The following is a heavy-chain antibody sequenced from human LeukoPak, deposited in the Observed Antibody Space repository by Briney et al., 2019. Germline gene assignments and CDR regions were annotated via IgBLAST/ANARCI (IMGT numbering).Heavy chain of an antibody. V-gene: IGHV1-8*01. CDR2: MNPNSGST. D-gene: IGHD6-13*01. J-gene: IGHJ4*02. CDR1: GYTFTSYD. CDR3: ARLISSSWFLDY. Sequence: GASVKVSCKASGYTFTSYDINWVRQATGQGLEWMGWMNPNSGSTGCAQKFQGRVTMTRNTSISTAYMELSSLRSEDTAVYYCARLISSSWFLDYWGQGTLVTVSS.